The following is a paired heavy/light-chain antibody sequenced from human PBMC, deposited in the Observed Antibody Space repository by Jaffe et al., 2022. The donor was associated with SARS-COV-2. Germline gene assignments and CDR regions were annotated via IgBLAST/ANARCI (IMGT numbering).Light chain of an antibody. V-gene: IGLV1-44*01. Sequence: QSVLTQPPSASGTPGQRVTISCSGSSSNFGSNPVSWYQKLPGTAPKLLIYAYNQRPSGVPDRFSGSKSASSASLAISGLQSEDEADYYCAAWDDSLNGWVFGGGTKLTVL. CDR2: AYN. J-gene: IGLJ3*02. CDR1: SSNFGSNP. CDR3: AAWDDSLNGWV.
Heavy chain of an antibody. V-gene: IGHV3-48*01. D-gene: IGHD3-16*01. CDR2: IDSGSSTI. CDR1: GFTFQNHN. Sequence: EVQLVESGGGLVQPGGSLRLSCAASGFTFQNHNMNWVRQAPGKGLEWVSYIDSGSSTIYQADSVKGRFSISRDNAKNSLYLQMNTLRADDTAVYFCARGYYDFSYYYMDVWGRGTTVTVSS. CDR3: ARGYYDFSYYYMDV. J-gene: IGHJ6*03.